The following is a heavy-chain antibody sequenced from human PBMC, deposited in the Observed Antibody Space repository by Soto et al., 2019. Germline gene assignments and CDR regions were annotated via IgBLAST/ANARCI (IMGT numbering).Heavy chain of an antibody. CDR2: TRNKANSYTT. Sequence: GGSLRLSCAASGFTFSDHYMDWVRQAPGKGLEWVGRTRNKANSYTTEYAASVKGRFTISRDDSKNSLYLQMNSLKTEDTAVFYCARGGYSDYDHFDYWGQGTLVTVSS. D-gene: IGHD5-12*01. CDR3: ARGGYSDYDHFDY. V-gene: IGHV3-72*01. CDR1: GFTFSDHY. J-gene: IGHJ4*02.